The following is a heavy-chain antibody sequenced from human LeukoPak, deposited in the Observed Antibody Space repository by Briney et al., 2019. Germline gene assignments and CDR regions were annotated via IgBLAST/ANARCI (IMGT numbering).Heavy chain of an antibody. D-gene: IGHD3-3*01. Sequence: PGGSLRLSCAASGFTFSSYGMHWVRQAPGKGLEWVAFIRYDGSNKYYADSVKGRFTISRDNSKNTLYLQMNSLRAEDTAVYYCARGYDFWFPSDYWGQGTLVTVSS. CDR2: IRYDGSNK. CDR1: GFTFSSYG. J-gene: IGHJ4*02. CDR3: ARGYDFWFPSDY. V-gene: IGHV3-30*02.